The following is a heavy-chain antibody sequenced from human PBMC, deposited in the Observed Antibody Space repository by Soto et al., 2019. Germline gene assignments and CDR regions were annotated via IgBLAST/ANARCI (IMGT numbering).Heavy chain of an antibody. Sequence: EVQLVESGGGLVQPGGSLRLSCAASGFTFSSYEMNWVRQAPGKGLEWVSYISSSGSTIYYADSVKGRFTISRDNAKNSLYLQMNSLRAEDTAVYYCAMTSKRGYSGYDSPQFDYWGQGTLVTVSS. J-gene: IGHJ4*02. V-gene: IGHV3-48*03. CDR1: GFTFSSYE. D-gene: IGHD5-12*01. CDR3: AMTSKRGYSGYDSPQFDY. CDR2: ISSSGSTI.